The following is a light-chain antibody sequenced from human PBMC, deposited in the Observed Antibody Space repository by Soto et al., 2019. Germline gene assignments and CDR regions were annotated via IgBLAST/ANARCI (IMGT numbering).Light chain of an antibody. CDR2: GAS. V-gene: IGKV3-15*01. CDR1: QSVSSG. J-gene: IGKJ2*01. CDR3: QQYNNWPYT. Sequence: DIVMTQSPATLSVSPGERVTLSCRASQSVSSGLAWYQQKRGQAPRLLTYGASTKATGIPARFSGSGSGTEFTLTISSLQSEDFAVYYCQQYNNWPYTFDQGTKVEIK.